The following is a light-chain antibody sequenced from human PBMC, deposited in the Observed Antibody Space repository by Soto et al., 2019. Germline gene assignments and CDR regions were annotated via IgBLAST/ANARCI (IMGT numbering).Light chain of an antibody. CDR1: SSDVGGYNY. J-gene: IGLJ2*01. Sequence: QSALTQPASVSGSPGQSIAISCTGTSSDVGGYNYVSWYQQYPGKAPKLMIYDVSNRPSGVSNRFSGSKSGNTASLTISGLQAEDEADYYCSSQTRTNPRVFGGGTKLTVL. CDR3: SSQTRTNPRV. CDR2: DVS. V-gene: IGLV2-14*01.